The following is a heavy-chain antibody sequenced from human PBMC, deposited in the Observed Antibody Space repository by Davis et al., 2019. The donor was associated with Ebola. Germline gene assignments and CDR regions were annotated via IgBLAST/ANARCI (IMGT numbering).Heavy chain of an antibody. Sequence: GGSLRLSCAASGFTVSSNYMTWVRQAPGKGLEWVSVIYSDAGTFYTDSVKGRLTISRDNSKNTLYLQMNSLRPEDTAVYYCAKDPQEYSYGRFDFWGQGTLVTVSS. CDR2: IYSDAGT. D-gene: IGHD5-18*01. J-gene: IGHJ4*02. V-gene: IGHV3-53*05. CDR3: AKDPQEYSYGRFDF. CDR1: GFTVSSNY.